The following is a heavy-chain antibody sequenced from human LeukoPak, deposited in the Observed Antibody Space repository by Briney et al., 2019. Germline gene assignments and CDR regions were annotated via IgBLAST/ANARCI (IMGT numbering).Heavy chain of an antibody. CDR2: ISPSGAT. J-gene: IGHJ4*02. Sequence: PSETLSLTCAVYGVSFSGYSRTWIRQPPGKGLEWIGEISPSGATDYSPSLKSRVTISIDTSKNQFSLNLNSVTAADTAVYYCARAIPGTGYWGQGTLVTVSS. V-gene: IGHV4-34*01. CDR1: GVSFSGYS. D-gene: IGHD6-13*01. CDR3: ARAIPGTGY.